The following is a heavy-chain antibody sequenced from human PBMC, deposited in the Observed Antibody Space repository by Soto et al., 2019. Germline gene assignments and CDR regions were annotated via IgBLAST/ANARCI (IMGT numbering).Heavy chain of an antibody. Sequence: VQLLESGGGLVQPGGSLRLSCEASGFTFSNYAMAWVRQTPGAGPEWVSTIGGGDDIFYAESVQGRFIISSDDSRSTLYLQMDNLRVEDTAIYFCAKDSISYNGIYDAFDVWGQGTVVTVSS. CDR3: AKDSISYNGIYDAFDV. V-gene: IGHV3-23*01. D-gene: IGHD3-3*02. CDR2: IGGGDDI. J-gene: IGHJ3*01. CDR1: GFTFSNYA.